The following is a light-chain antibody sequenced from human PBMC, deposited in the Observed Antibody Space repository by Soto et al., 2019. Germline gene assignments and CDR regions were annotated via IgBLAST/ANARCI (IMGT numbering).Light chain of an antibody. CDR2: EVT. V-gene: IGLV2-14*01. CDR1: TSDVGFYNY. J-gene: IGLJ1*01. Sequence: QSALTQPASVSGSPGQSITISCTGTTSDVGFYNYVSWYQQHPGKAPKLLIYEVTNRHSGVSNRFSGSKSGNTASLTISGLQAEDEADYYCSSYTTSTPYVFGTGTKGTVL. CDR3: SSYTTSTPYV.